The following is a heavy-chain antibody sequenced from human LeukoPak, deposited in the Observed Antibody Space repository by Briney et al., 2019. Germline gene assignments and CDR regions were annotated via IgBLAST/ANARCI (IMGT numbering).Heavy chain of an antibody. J-gene: IGHJ4*02. V-gene: IGHV3-48*01. Sequence: GGSLRLSCAASGFTFSSYSMNWVRQAPGKGLEWVSYISSSSSTIYYADSVKGRFTISRDNAKNSLYLQMNSLRAEDTAVYYCVREDPMVRGPPGYWGQGTLVTVSS. CDR2: ISSSSSTI. CDR3: VREDPMVRGPPGY. D-gene: IGHD3-10*01. CDR1: GFTFSSYS.